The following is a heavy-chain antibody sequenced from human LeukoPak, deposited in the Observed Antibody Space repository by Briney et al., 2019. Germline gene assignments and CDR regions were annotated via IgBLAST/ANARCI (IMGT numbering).Heavy chain of an antibody. CDR2: IWYDGSNK. J-gene: IGHJ4*02. D-gene: IGHD5-18*01. V-gene: IGHV3-33*06. Sequence: PGGSLRLSCAASGFTFSSYGMQWVRQAPGKGLEWVAVIWYDGSNKYYADSVKGRFTISRDNSKNTLYLQMNSLRAEDTAVYYRAKDQFSGGYSYGLFDYWGQGTLVTVSS. CDR3: AKDQFSGGYSYGLFDY. CDR1: GFTFSSYG.